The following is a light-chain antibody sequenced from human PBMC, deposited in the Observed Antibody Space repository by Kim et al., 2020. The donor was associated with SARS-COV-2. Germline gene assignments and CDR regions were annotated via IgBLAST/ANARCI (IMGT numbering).Light chain of an antibody. CDR3: SSYTSSSTL. J-gene: IGLJ3*02. Sequence: QSALTQPASVSGSPGQSNTISCTGTSSDVGGYNYVSWYQQHPGKAPKLMIYDVSNRPSGVSNRFSGSKSGNTASLTISGLQAEDEADYYCSSYTSSSTLFGGGTQLTVL. CDR2: DVS. CDR1: SSDVGGYNY. V-gene: IGLV2-14*03.